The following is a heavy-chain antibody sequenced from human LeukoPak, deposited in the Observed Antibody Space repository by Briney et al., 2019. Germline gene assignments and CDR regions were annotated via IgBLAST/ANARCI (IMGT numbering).Heavy chain of an antibody. V-gene: IGHV3-33*08. D-gene: IGHD3-10*01. CDR1: GFTFSSYA. CDR2: IWYDGSKN. J-gene: IGHJ4*02. Sequence: SGRSLRLSCAASGFTFSSYAMHWVRQAPGKGLEWVAVIWYDGSKNYYADSVKGRFTISRDNAKNSLYLQMNSLRDEDTAVYYCARRHHFGFLDSWGQGTLVTVSS. CDR3: ARRHHFGFLDS.